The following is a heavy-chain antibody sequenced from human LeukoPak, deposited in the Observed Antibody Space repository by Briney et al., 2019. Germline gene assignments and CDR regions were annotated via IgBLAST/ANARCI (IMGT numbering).Heavy chain of an antibody. CDR2: IYYSGST. CDR1: GGSISSYY. J-gene: IGHJ6*03. Sequence: SETLSLACTVSGGSISSYYWSWIRQPPGKGLEWIGYIYYSGSTNYNPSLKSRVTISVDTSKNQFSLKLSSVTAADTAVYYCATVSDSSSWNYYYYMDVWGKGTTVTISS. V-gene: IGHV4-59*01. CDR3: ATVSDSSSWNYYYYMDV. D-gene: IGHD6-13*01.